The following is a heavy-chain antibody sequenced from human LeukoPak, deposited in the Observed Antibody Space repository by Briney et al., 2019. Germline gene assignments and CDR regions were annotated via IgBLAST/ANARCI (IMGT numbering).Heavy chain of an antibody. CDR2: IRQDGSEK. CDR1: GFTFSNYW. CDR3: ARAGGFGR. D-gene: IGHD3-10*01. Sequence: GGSLRLSCAASGFTFSNYWMSWVRQAPGKGLEWVANIRQDGSEKYYVDSMRGRFTISRDNAKNSLYLQMNSLRAEDTAVYYCARAGGFGRWGQGTLVTVSS. V-gene: IGHV3-7*01. J-gene: IGHJ4*02.